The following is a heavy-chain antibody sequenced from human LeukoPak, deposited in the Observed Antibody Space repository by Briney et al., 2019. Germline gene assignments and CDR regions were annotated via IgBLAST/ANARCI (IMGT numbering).Heavy chain of an antibody. D-gene: IGHD3-9*01. Sequence: PSETLSLTCTVYGGSFSGYYWSRIRQPPGKGLEWIGEINHSGSTNYNPSLKSRVTISVDTSKNQFSLKLSPVTAADTAVYYCARVLRYFDWAKYYYYYMDVWGKGTTVTVSS. J-gene: IGHJ6*03. CDR3: ARVLRYFDWAKYYYYYMDV. CDR1: GGSFSGYY. V-gene: IGHV4-34*01. CDR2: INHSGST.